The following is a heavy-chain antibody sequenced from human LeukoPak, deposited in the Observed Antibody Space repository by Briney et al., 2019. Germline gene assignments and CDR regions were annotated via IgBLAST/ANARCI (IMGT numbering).Heavy chain of an antibody. D-gene: IGHD1-26*01. V-gene: IGHV4-38-2*02. CDR1: GYSVSSGYY. CDR3: ARDWRGELDAFDI. CDR2: MYHSGDT. Sequence: PSETLSLTCTVSGYSVSSGYYWGWIRQPPGKGLEWIGSMYHSGDTYYNPSLKSRVTISVDTSKNQLSLKLSSVTAADTAVYYCARDWRGELDAFDIWGQGTMVTVSS. J-gene: IGHJ3*02.